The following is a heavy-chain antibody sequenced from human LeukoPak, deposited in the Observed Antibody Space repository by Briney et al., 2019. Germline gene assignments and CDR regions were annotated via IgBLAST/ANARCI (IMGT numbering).Heavy chain of an antibody. D-gene: IGHD3-16*01. V-gene: IGHV4-39*07. J-gene: IGHJ6*03. CDR2: IYYSGST. CDR3: ARTWGWFYYYYYYYMDV. Sequence: PSETLSLTCTVSGGSITSSNYFWGWIRQSPGKGLEWIGSIYYSGSTYYNPSLKSRVTISVDTSKNQFSLKLSSVTAADTAVYYCARTWGWFYYYYYYYMDVWGKGTTVTVSS. CDR1: GGSITSSNYF.